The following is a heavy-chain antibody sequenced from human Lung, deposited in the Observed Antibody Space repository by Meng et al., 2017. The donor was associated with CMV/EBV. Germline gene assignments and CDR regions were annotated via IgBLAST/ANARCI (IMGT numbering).Heavy chain of an antibody. CDR3: ARAGITMVRGVMVDYYGMAV. CDR1: GFTFSSYE. Sequence: GESLKISCAASGFTFSSYEMNWVRQAPGKGLEWVSYISSSGSTIYYADSVKGRFTISRDNAKNSLYLQMNSLRAEDTAVYYCARAGITMVRGVMVDYYGMAVWGQGSTVTVSS. CDR2: ISSSGSTI. V-gene: IGHV3-48*03. D-gene: IGHD3-10*01. J-gene: IGHJ6*02.